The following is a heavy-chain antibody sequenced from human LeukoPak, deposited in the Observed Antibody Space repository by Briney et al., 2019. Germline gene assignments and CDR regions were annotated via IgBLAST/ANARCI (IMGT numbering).Heavy chain of an antibody. CDR1: GYTFTSYG. V-gene: IGHV1-18*01. CDR2: ISAYNGNT. CDR3: ARDAQYYDLWSGYYVPGWFDP. J-gene: IGHJ5*02. D-gene: IGHD3-3*01. Sequence: GASVKVSCKASGYTFTSYGISWVRQAPGQGLEWMGWISAYNGNTNYAQKLQGRVTMTRDTSISTAYMELSRLRSDDTAVYYCARDAQYYDLWSGYYVPGWFDPWGQGTLVTVSS.